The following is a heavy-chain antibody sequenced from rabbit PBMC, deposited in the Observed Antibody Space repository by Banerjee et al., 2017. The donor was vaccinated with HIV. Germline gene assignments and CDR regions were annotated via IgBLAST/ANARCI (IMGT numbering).Heavy chain of an antibody. J-gene: IGHJ4*01. D-gene: IGHD1-1*01. CDR3: ARDNWNPYMLNL. Sequence: QEQLVEYGGDLVQPEGSLTLTCKASGFDFSSSYWICWVRQAPGKGLEWIACVYTNSGGTWYASWAKGRFTISKTSSTTVTLQMTSLTAADTATYFCARDNWNPYMLNLWGPGTLVTVS. V-gene: IGHV1S45*01. CDR2: VYTNSGGT. CDR1: GFDFSSSYW.